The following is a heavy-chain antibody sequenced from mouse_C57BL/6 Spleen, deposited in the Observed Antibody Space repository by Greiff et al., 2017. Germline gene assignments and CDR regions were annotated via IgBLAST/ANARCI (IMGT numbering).Heavy chain of an antibody. V-gene: IGHV7-3*01. CDR3: ARYTDYGSSYWYFDV. D-gene: IGHD1-1*01. CDR1: GFTFTDYY. J-gene: IGHJ1*03. Sequence: EVQGVESGGGLVQPGGSLSLSCAASGFTFTDYYMSWVRQPPGKALEWLGFIRNKANGYTTEYSASVKGRFTISRDNSQSILYLQMNALRAEDSATYYCARYTDYGSSYWYFDVWGTGTTVTVSS. CDR2: IRNKANGYTT.